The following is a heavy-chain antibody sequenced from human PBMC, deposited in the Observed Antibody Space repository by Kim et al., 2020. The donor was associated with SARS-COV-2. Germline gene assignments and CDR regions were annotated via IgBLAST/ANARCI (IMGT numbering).Heavy chain of an antibody. D-gene: IGHD3-10*01. Sequence: ADSVKGRFTISRDNGKSIVYLEMNSLRVESAAVYYCARGRGDGELLRWLDPWGQGTLVTVAS. V-gene: IGHV3-74*01. J-gene: IGHJ5*02. CDR3: ARGRGDGELLRWLDP.